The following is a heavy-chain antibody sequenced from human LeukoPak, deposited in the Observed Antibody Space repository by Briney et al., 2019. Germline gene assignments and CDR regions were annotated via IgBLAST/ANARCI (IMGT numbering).Heavy chain of an antibody. J-gene: IGHJ6*02. Sequence: SETLSLTCTVSGGSISNYYWTWTRQPPGKGLEWIGEINHSGSTNYNPSLKSRVTISVDTSKNQFSLKLSSVTAADTAVYYCARERYYYGSGSYYGPYYYYGMDVWGQGTTVTVSS. V-gene: IGHV4-34*01. CDR2: INHSGST. D-gene: IGHD3-10*01. CDR1: GGSISNYY. CDR3: ARERYYYGSGSYYGPYYYYGMDV.